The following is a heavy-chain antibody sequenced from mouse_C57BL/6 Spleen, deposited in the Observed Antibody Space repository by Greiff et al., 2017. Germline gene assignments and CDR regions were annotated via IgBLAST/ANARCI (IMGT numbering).Heavy chain of an antibody. CDR3: ARGGYYVDY. CDR2: IHPNSGST. J-gene: IGHJ2*01. V-gene: IGHV1-64*01. Sequence: QVQLQQPGPELVKPGASVKLSCKASGYTFTDYCMNWVKQRPGQGLEWIGMIHPNSGSTNYNEKFTSKATLTVDKSSSTAYMQLSSLTSEDSAVYYCARGGYYVDYWGQGTTLTVSS. CDR1: GYTFTDYC.